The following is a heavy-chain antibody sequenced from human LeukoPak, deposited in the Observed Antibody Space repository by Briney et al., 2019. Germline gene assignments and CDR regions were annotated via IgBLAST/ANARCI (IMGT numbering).Heavy chain of an antibody. J-gene: IGHJ4*02. D-gene: IGHD3-22*01. CDR2: IYSGGST. CDR1: GFTVSSNY. CDR3: AGAFREGYSLFDY. V-gene: IGHV3-66*01. Sequence: GGSLRLSCAASGFTVSSNYMSWVRQAPGKGLEWVSVIYSGGSTYYADSVKGRFTISRDNSKNTLYLQMSSLRAEDTAVYYCAGAFREGYSLFDYWGQGTLVTVSS.